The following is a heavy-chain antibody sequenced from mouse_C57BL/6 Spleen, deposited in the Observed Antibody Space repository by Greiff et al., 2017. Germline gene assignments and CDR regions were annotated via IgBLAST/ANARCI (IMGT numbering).Heavy chain of an antibody. CDR3: ARITTGGGFAY. CDR1: GYTFTSYW. Sequence: QVQLQQPGAELVMPGASVKLSCKASGYTFTSYWMHWVKQRPGQGLEWIGEIDPSDSYTNYNQKFKGKSTLTVDKSSSTAYMRLSSLTSEDSAVYYCARITTGGGFAYWGQGTLVTVSA. V-gene: IGHV1-69*01. CDR2: IDPSDSYT. J-gene: IGHJ3*01. D-gene: IGHD1-1*01.